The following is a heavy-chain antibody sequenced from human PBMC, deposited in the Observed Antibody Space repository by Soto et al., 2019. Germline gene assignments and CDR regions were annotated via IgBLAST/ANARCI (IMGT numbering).Heavy chain of an antibody. J-gene: IGHJ4*02. D-gene: IGHD1-1*01. CDR1: VTSISSYY. Sequence: PSETLSLTCIVSVTSISSYYWSWIRQPPGKGLEWIANIHYSGTTNYNPSLASRVTLSVDTSKNQFSLKMTSVTAADRAMYFCARYNSYDIDYWGRGTLVTVSS. V-gene: IGHV4-59*01. CDR3: ARYNSYDIDY. CDR2: IHYSGTT.